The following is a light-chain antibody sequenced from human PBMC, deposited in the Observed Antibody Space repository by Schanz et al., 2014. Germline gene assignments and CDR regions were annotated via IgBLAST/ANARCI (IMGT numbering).Light chain of an antibody. Sequence: QLVLTQLPSASASLGASVKLTCTLSSGHSSYAIAWHQQQPEKGPRYLMKLNSDGSHSKGDGIPDRFSGSSSGAERYLTISSLQSEDEADYYCQTWDTGLKVVFGGGTKLTVL. J-gene: IGLJ2*01. V-gene: IGLV4-69*01. CDR2: LNSDGSH. CDR3: QTWDTGLKVV. CDR1: SGHSSYA.